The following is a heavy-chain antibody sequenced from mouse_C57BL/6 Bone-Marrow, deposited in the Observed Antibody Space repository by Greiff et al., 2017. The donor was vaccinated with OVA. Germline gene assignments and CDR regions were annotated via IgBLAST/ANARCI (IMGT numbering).Heavy chain of an antibody. J-gene: IGHJ1*03. Sequence: VKLQQSGAELVRPGASVTLSCKASGYTFTDYEMHWVKQTPVHGLEWIGAIDPETGGTAYNQKFKGKAILTADKSSSTAYMELRSLTSEDSAGYYCTRGEIYYYGSTWYFDVWGTGTTVTVSS. CDR2: IDPETGGT. CDR1: GYTFTDYE. CDR3: TRGEIYYYGSTWYFDV. D-gene: IGHD1-1*01. V-gene: IGHV1-15*01.